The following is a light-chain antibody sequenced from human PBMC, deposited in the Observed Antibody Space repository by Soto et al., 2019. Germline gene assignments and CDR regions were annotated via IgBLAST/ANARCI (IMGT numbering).Light chain of an antibody. J-gene: IGKJ1*01. CDR3: LQDYDYPWT. Sequence: AIQMTQSPSSLSASVGDRVTVTCRASQGVGNDLGWYQHKPGKAPKLLIFAASTLQTGVPSRFSGSGSGTDFTLTISGLQAEDSETYYCLQDYDYPWTFGQGTQVEVK. CDR2: AAS. CDR1: QGVGND. V-gene: IGKV1-6*01.